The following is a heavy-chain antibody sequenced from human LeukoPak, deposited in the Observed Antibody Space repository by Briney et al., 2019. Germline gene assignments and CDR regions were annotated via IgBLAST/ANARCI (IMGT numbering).Heavy chain of an antibody. CDR3: ARGGSYGYGSYFDY. D-gene: IGHD3-16*01. Sequence: SETLSLTCTVSGGSISSYYWSWIRQPPGKGLEWIGYIYYSGSTNYNPSLKSRVTISVDTSKNQFSLKLSSVTAADTAVYYCARGGSYGYGSYFDYWGQGTLVTVSS. V-gene: IGHV4-59*01. J-gene: IGHJ4*02. CDR1: GGSISSYY. CDR2: IYYSGST.